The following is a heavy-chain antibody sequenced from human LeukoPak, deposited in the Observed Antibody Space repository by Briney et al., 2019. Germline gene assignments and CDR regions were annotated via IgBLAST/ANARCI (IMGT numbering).Heavy chain of an antibody. CDR1: GGIFSNYA. D-gene: IGHD3-16*01. CDR2: IIPILGTS. CDR3: ARADYDYFDP. Sequence: SVKVSCKASGGIFSNYAITWVRQAPGQGLEWMGEIIPILGTSKYAQMFQGRVTITADESASTAYMELSSLRSEDTAMYYCARADYDYFDPWGQGTLVTVSS. J-gene: IGHJ5*02. V-gene: IGHV1-69*01.